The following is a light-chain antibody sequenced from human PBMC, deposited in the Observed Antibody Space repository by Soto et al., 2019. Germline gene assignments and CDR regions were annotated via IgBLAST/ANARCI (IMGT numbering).Light chain of an antibody. CDR2: GVS. Sequence: IVLTQSPGTLTLSPGDTATLSCRASQSLRASLAWYQQKPGQAPRLLIYGVSNRATGIPDRFSGSGSGTDITLTISRLEPEDFAVYYCQQRSTGAITFGQGTRLEI. CDR3: QQRSTGAIT. CDR1: QSLRAS. J-gene: IGKJ5*01. V-gene: IGKV3D-20*02.